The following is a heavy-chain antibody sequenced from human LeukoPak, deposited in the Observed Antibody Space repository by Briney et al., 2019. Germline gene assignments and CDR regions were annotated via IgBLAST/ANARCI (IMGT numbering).Heavy chain of an antibody. V-gene: IGHV4-39*01. D-gene: IGHD3-10*01. CDR3: ARHYKTDDAFDI. Sequence: EPSETLSLTCTVSGDSISSRSYFWGWIRQPPGKGLEWIGIIYYSGDTYYNPSLKSRVSISVDTSKNQFSLKLSSVTAADTAVYYCARHYKTDDAFDIWGQGTMVTVSS. J-gene: IGHJ3*02. CDR2: IYYSGDT. CDR1: GDSISSRSYF.